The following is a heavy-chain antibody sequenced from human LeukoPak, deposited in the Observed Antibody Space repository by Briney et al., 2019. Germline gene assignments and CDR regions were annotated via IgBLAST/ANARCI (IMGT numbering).Heavy chain of an antibody. CDR2: ISSSGGTI. D-gene: IGHD3-10*01. CDR1: GFTFSAYY. Sequence: GGSLRLSCAASGFTFSAYYMSWIRKAPGKGREWVSYISSSGGTIYYAASVKGRFTISRDNSKNTLYLQMYSLRAEDTAVYYCASSWFGELYTAENDAFDIWGQGTMVTVSS. CDR3: ASSWFGELYTAENDAFDI. V-gene: IGHV3-11*04. J-gene: IGHJ3*02.